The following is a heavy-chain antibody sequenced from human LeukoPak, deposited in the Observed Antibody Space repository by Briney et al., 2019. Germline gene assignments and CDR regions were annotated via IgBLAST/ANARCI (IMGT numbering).Heavy chain of an antibody. Sequence: GASVKVSCKASGYTFTGYHVHWLRQAPGQGLEWVGRINPNSGVTNYAQKFQGRVTMTRHTSITTAHMELSRLRSDDTAVYYCARDRSGILGYYYNGMDVWGQGTTVTVSS. J-gene: IGHJ6*02. D-gene: IGHD3-10*01. V-gene: IGHV1-2*06. CDR2: INPNSGVT. CDR1: GYTFTGYH. CDR3: ARDRSGILGYYYNGMDV.